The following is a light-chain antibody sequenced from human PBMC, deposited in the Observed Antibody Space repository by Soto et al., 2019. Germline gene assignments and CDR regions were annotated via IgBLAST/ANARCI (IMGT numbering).Light chain of an antibody. CDR3: QQSYSIPIT. V-gene: IGKV1-39*01. CDR1: QTIGIY. CDR2: AAS. J-gene: IGKJ5*01. Sequence: DIQMTQSPSSLSASVGDRVTITCRASQTIGIYLNWYQQRPGKAPKFLMYAASNLQRGVPSRFIGSGSGTDFTLTITSLQPEDFATYYCQQSYSIPITFGQGTRLE.